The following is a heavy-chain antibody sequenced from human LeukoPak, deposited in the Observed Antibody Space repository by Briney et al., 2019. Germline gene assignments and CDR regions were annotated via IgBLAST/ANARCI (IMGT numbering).Heavy chain of an antibody. J-gene: IGHJ3*02. D-gene: IGHD3-10*01. CDR2: IYYSGST. Sequence: SETLSLTCTVSGGSISSYYWSWIRQPPGKGLEWIGYIYYSGSTNYNPSLKSRVTISVDTSKNQFSLKLSSVTAADTAVYYCARVRWYYYGSGSYYNDAFDIWGQGTMVTVSS. CDR1: GGSISSYY. CDR3: ARVRWYYYGSGSYYNDAFDI. V-gene: IGHV4-59*01.